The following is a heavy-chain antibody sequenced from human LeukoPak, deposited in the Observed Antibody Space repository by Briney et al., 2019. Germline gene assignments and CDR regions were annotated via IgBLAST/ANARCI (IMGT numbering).Heavy chain of an antibody. J-gene: IGHJ6*03. CDR1: GFTFSSYG. CDR2: IRYDGSNK. V-gene: IGHV3-30*02. CDR3: AIYSIAEYYYYYYMDV. Sequence: GGSLRLSCAASGFTFSSYGMHWVRQAPGKGLEWVAFIRYDGSNKYYADSVKGRFTISRDNSKNTLYLQMNCLRAEDTAVYYCAIYSIAEYYYYYYMDVWGKGTTVTVSS. D-gene: IGHD4-11*01.